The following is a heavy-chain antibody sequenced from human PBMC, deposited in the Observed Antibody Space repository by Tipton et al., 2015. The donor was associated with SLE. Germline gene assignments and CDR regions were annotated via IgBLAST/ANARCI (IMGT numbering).Heavy chain of an antibody. CDR1: GDSITSGSYY. D-gene: IGHD2-2*01. CDR2: IYSSGSA. J-gene: IGHJ4*02. V-gene: IGHV4-61*02. Sequence: LRLSCSVSGDSITSGSYYWSWIRQPAGKGLEWIGRIYSSGSANYNPSLRSRATISGDTSKNQFSLILRSVTAADTAVYYCARVVVECISISCYNFDSWGQGTLVTVSS. CDR3: ARVVVECISISCYNFDS.